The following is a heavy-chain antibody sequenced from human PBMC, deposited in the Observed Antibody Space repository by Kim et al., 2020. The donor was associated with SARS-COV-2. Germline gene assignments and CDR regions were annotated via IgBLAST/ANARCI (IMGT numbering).Heavy chain of an antibody. CDR1: GFTFDDYA. J-gene: IGHJ4*02. V-gene: IGHV3-9*01. Sequence: GGSLRLSCAASGFTFDDYAMHWVRQAPGKGLEWVSGISWNSGSIGYADSVKGRFTISRDNAKNSLYLQMNSLRAEDTALYYCAKAASKTTVTTFDYWGQGTLVTVSS. CDR2: ISWNSGSI. D-gene: IGHD4-17*01. CDR3: AKAASKTTVTTFDY.